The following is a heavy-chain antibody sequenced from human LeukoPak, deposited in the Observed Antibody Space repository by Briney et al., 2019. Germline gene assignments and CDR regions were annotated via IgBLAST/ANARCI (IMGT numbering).Heavy chain of an antibody. Sequence: SETLSLTCAVYGGSFSGYYWSWIRQPPGKGLEWIGEINHSGSTNYNPSLKGRVTISVDTSKNQFSLKLSSVTAADTAVYYCAGHLRWWDYWGQGTLVTVSS. V-gene: IGHV4-34*01. CDR2: INHSGST. D-gene: IGHD5/OR15-5a*01. CDR3: AGHLRWWDY. CDR1: GGSFSGYY. J-gene: IGHJ4*02.